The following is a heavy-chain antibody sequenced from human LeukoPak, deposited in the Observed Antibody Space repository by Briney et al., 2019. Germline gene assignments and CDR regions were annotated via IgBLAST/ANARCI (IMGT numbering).Heavy chain of an antibody. CDR1: GFTVSSNY. CDR2: IYSGGST. D-gene: IGHD5-18*01. J-gene: IGHJ4*02. CDR3: ARVVSGYSYLADY. V-gene: IGHV3-66*01. Sequence: PGGSLRLSCAASGFTVSSNYMSWVRQAPGKGLEWVSVIYSGGSTYYADSVKGRFTISRDNSKNTLYLQMNSLRAEDTAVYYCARVVSGYSYLADYWGQGTLVTVSS.